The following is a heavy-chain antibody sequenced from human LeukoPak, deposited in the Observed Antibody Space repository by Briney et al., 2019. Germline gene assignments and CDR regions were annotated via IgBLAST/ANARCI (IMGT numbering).Heavy chain of an antibody. Sequence: ASVKVSCNASGYTFTSYAMNWVRQAPGQGLEWMGWINTNTGNPTYAQGFTGRFVFSLDTSVSTAYLQISSLKAEDTAVYYCAREGATSGTDAFDIWGQGTMVTVSS. V-gene: IGHV7-4-1*02. CDR3: AREGATSGTDAFDI. CDR1: GYTFTSYA. CDR2: INTNTGNP. D-gene: IGHD1-26*01. J-gene: IGHJ3*02.